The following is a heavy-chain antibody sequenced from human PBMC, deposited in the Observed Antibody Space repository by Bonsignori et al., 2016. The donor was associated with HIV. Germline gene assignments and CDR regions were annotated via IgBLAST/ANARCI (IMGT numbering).Heavy chain of an antibody. CDR3: AKTGEASTVTALTFDH. V-gene: IGHV3-23*01. Sequence: WIRQPPGKGLEWVSTIAPSGGATYYTNSVKGRFTVSRDNSRNTVSLQIESLRADDTAVYYCAKTGEASTVTALTFDHWGQGALVTVSS. J-gene: IGHJ4*02. CDR2: IAPSGGAT. D-gene: IGHD4-11*01.